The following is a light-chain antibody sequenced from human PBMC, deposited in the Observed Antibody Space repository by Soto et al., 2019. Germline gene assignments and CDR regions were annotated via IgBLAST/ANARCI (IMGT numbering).Light chain of an antibody. Sequence: EIELTQSPGTLSLSPGESATLSCRVSQTTSPKYVAWYQQRRGLAPRLLVYGASSRATGIPDRFSGSGSGTEFTLTIDSLQPDDFATYYCQQYSRFSTFGQGTKVDIK. CDR1: QTTSPKY. CDR3: QQYSRFST. V-gene: IGKV3-20*01. J-gene: IGKJ1*01. CDR2: GAS.